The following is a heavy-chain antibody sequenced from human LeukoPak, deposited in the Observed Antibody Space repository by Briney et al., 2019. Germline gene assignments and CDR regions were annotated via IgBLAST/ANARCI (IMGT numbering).Heavy chain of an antibody. J-gene: IGHJ6*02. V-gene: IGHV1-2*02. D-gene: IGHD2-21*01. CDR2: INPNSGGT. CDR3: ARIVVEDYYGMDV. CDR1: GYTFTGYY. Sequence: ASVKVSCKASGYTFTGYYMHWVRQAPGQGLEWMGWINPNSGGTNYAQKFQGRVTMTRDTSTSTVYMELSSLRSEDTAVYYCARIVVEDYYGMDVWGQGTTVTVSS.